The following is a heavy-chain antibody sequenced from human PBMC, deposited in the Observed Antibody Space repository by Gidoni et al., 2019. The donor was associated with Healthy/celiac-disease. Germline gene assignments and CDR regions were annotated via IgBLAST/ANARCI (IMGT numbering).Heavy chain of an antibody. CDR3: AKGVITGKYYYYGMDV. CDR2: ISWNSGSI. V-gene: IGHV3-9*01. D-gene: IGHD1-20*01. Sequence: EVQLVESGGGLVQTGRSLRLSCAASGFTFDDYAMHWVRQAPGKGLECVSGISWNSGSIGYADSVKGRFTISRDNAKNSLYLQMNSLRAEDTALYYCAKGVITGKYYYYGMDVWGQGTTVTVPS. J-gene: IGHJ6*02. CDR1: GFTFDDYA.